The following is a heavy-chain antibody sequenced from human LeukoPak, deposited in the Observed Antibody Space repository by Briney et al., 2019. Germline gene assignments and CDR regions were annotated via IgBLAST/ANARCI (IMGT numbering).Heavy chain of an antibody. CDR2: INPNSGGT. CDR3: ATDRSMAVAAQFDY. CDR1: GYTFTGYY. Sequence: ASVRVSCKASGYTFTGYYIHWVRRAPGQGLEYMGWINPNSGGTNYAQEFQGRVTMTRDTSISTAYMELSRLRSDDTAVYYCATDRSMAVAAQFDYWGQGTLVTVSS. D-gene: IGHD6-19*01. V-gene: IGHV1-2*02. J-gene: IGHJ4*02.